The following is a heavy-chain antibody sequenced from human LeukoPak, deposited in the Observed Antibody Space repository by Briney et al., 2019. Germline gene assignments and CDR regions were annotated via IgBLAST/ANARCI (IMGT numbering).Heavy chain of an antibody. V-gene: IGHV3-33*01. CDR1: GFTFSTYA. CDR2: IWYDGSNK. CDR3: ARGPHYHHSTGHFSY. Sequence: GGSLRLSCAASGFTFSTYAMDWVRQAPGKGLEWVAVIWYDGSNKNYADSVKGRFTISRDNSKNTMYLQMNSLRAEDMAVYYCARGPHYHHSTGHFSYWGQGTLVTVSS. J-gene: IGHJ4*02. D-gene: IGHD3-22*01.